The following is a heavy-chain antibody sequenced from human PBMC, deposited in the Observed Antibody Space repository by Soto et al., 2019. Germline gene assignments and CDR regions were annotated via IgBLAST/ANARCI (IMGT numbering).Heavy chain of an antibody. V-gene: IGHV5-51*01. Sequence: LGESLKISCKGSGYSFTSYWIGWVRQMPGKGLEWMGIIYPGDSDTRYSPSFQGQVTITAAQPISTTYLQWSTLKASATAMYYCARLFRQVGYSYGIDSPYFDYWGQGTLVPVSS. J-gene: IGHJ4*02. CDR2: IYPGDSDT. CDR3: ARLFRQVGYSYGIDSPYFDY. CDR1: GYSFTSYW. D-gene: IGHD5-18*01.